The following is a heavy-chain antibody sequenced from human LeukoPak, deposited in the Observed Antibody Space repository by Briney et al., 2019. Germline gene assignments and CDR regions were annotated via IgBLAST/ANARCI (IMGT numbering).Heavy chain of an antibody. D-gene: IGHD4-17*01. J-gene: IGHJ4*02. V-gene: IGHV1-69*13. CDR3: ARGGDYGDPIDY. CDR2: IIPIFGTA. CDR1: GGTFSSYA. Sequence: ASVKVSCKASGGTFSSYAISWVRQAPGQGLEWMGGIIPIFGTANYAQKFQGRVTITADESTSTAYMELSSLRSEDTAVYYCARGGDYGDPIDYWGQGTLVTVSS.